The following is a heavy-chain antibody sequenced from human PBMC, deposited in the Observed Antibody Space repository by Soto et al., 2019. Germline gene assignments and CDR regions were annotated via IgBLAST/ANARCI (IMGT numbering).Heavy chain of an antibody. Sequence: SETLSLTCTVSNGSISNFYWSWIRQPPGKGLEWIGYISSSGNTNYNPSLKSRVSISVDTSKNQFSLNLTSVTAADTAVYYCARAPMVLTRSYFDSWGQGTPVTVSS. CDR1: NGSISNFY. CDR3: ARAPMVLTRSYFDS. D-gene: IGHD3-22*01. J-gene: IGHJ4*02. CDR2: ISSSGNT. V-gene: IGHV4-59*01.